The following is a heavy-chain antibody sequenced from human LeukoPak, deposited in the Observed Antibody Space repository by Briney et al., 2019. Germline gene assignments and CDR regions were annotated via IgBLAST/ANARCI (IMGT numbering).Heavy chain of an antibody. D-gene: IGHD3-3*01. CDR3: AKVPTITIFGVVKYLDY. V-gene: IGHV3-23*01. CDR1: GFTFSSYA. J-gene: IGHJ4*02. CDR2: ISGSGGST. Sequence: GGSLRLSCAASGFTFSSYAMSWVRQAPGKGLEWVSAISGSGGSTYYADSVKGRFTISRDNSKNTLYLQMNSLRAEDTAVYYCAKVPTITIFGVVKYLDYWGQGTLVTVSS.